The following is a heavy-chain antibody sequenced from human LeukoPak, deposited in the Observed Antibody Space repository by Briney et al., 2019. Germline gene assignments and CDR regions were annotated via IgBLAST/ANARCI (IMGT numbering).Heavy chain of an antibody. D-gene: IGHD6-13*01. Sequence: PGGSLRLSCAASGFTFSSCWMSWVRQAPGKGLEWVANIKQDGSEKYYVDSVKGRFTISRDNAKNSLYLQMNSLRAEDTAVYYCARVQAAAVDYWGQGTLVTVSS. J-gene: IGHJ4*02. CDR2: IKQDGSEK. CDR1: GFTFSSCW. V-gene: IGHV3-7*01. CDR3: ARVQAAAVDY.